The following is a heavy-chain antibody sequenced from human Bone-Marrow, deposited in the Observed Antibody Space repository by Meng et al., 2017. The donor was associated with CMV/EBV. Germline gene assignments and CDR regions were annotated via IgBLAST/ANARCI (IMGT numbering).Heavy chain of an antibody. V-gene: IGHV3-66*03. J-gene: IGHJ6*02. CDR3: ARDPGSSWYTYYYYGMDV. CDR2: IYSCGST. CDR1: GFTVSSNY. Sequence: GGSLRLSCAASGFTVSSNYMSWVRQAPGKGLEWVSVIYSCGSTYYADSVKGRFTISRDNSKNTLYLQMNSLRAEDTAVYYCARDPGSSWYTYYYYGMDVWGQGTTVTVSS. D-gene: IGHD6-13*01.